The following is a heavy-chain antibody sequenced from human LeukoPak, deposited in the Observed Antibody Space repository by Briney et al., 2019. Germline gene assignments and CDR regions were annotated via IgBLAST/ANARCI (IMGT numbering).Heavy chain of an antibody. J-gene: IGHJ4*02. CDR2: IYYSGST. V-gene: IGHV4-39*02. CDR3: ARDPSPYYDSSLDY. D-gene: IGHD3-22*01. Sequence: PSETLSLTCTVSGGSISSSSYYWGWIRQPPGKGLEWIGSIYYSGSTYYNPSLKSRVTISVDTSKNQFSLKLSSVTAADTAAYYCARDPSPYYDSSLDYWGQGTLVTVSS. CDR1: GGSISSSSYY.